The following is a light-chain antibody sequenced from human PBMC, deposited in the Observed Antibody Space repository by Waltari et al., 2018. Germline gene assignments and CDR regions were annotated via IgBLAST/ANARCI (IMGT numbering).Light chain of an antibody. CDR1: QSVSNK. CDR3: QQCNNFPPT. CDR2: GAS. J-gene: IGKJ1*01. V-gene: IGKV3D-15*01. Sequence: EIVMTQSPAILSVSPGERATLSCRASQSVSNKLAWYQQNPGQAPRLLIYGASTRATGVPATFRCLWSWTDFPLTLVSLQSEDFAVYYCQQCNNFPPTFLQFTKVEI.